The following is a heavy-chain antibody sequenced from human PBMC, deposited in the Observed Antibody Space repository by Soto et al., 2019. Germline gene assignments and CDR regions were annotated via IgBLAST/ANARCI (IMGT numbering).Heavy chain of an antibody. V-gene: IGHV4-59*01. J-gene: IGHJ5*02. Sequence: SETLSLTCTVSGGSISSYYWSWIRQPPGKGLEWIGYIYYSGSTNYNPSLKSRVTISVDTSKNQFSLKLSSVTAADTAVYYCAREIWGDLRERVVPAAPNELGWFDPWGQGTLVTVSS. D-gene: IGHD2-2*01. CDR1: GGSISSYY. CDR3: AREIWGDLRERVVPAAPNELGWFDP. CDR2: IYYSGST.